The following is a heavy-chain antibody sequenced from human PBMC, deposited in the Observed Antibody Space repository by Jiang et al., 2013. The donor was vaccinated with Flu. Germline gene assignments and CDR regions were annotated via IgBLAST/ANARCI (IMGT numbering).Heavy chain of an antibody. Sequence: TISRDNAKNSLYLQMNSLRAEDTAVYYCARLGAAGSEVFSFDPWGQGTLVTVSS. D-gene: IGHD3-16*01. CDR3: ARLGAAGSEVFSFDP. J-gene: IGHJ5*02. V-gene: IGHV3-11*03.